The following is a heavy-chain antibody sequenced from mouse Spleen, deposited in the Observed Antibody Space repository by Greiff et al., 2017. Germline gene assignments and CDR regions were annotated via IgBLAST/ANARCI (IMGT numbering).Heavy chain of an antibody. CDR2: IYPGDGDT. D-gene: IGHD2-1*01. Sequence: VKLMESGPELVKPGASVKISCKASGYAFSSSWMNWVKQRPGKGLEWIGRIYPGDGDTNYNGKFKGKATLTADKSSSTAYMQLSSLTSEDSAVYFCAREGDYGNRFAYWGQGTLVTVSA. V-gene: IGHV1-82*01. J-gene: IGHJ3*01. CDR3: AREGDYGNRFAY. CDR1: GYAFSSSW.